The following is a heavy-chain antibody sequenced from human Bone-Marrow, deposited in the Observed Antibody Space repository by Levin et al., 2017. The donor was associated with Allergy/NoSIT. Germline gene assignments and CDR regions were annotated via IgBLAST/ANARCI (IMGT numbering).Heavy chain of an antibody. D-gene: IGHD3-22*01. CDR1: GYTFTDYY. CDR2: INPNSGGT. V-gene: IGHV1-2*06. J-gene: IGHJ4*02. Sequence: ASVKVSCKASGYTFTDYYMHWMRQAPGQGLEWVGRINPNSGGTNYAQKFQGRVTMTRDTSIMELSSLRSDDTAVYYCARDYFDRSGYFRDHYWGQGTLVTVSS. CDR3: ARDYFDRSGYFRDHY.